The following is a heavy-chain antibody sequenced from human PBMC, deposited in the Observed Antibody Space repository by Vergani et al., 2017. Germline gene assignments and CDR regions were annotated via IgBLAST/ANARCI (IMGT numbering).Heavy chain of an antibody. CDR1: GYSFTSYW. CDR3: ARLVGAGGNVRAPLDY. J-gene: IGHJ4*02. V-gene: IGHV5-10-1*01. D-gene: IGHD4-23*01. CDR2: IDPRDSYT. Sequence: EVQLVQSGAEVKKPGESLKISCKASGYSFTSYWISWVRQMPGKGLEWMGRIDPRDSYTNYSPSFQGHVTISADKSISTAYLQWSGLKASDTAMYYCARLVGAGGNVRAPLDYWGQGTLVTVSS.